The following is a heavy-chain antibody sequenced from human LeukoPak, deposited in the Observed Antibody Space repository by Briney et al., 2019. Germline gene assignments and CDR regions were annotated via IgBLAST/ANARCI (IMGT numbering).Heavy chain of an antibody. V-gene: IGHV3-48*01. CDR2: ITSSSSTI. J-gene: IGHJ4*02. Sequence: GGSLRLSCAASGFTLSSYTMNWVRQAPGKGLEWVSYITSSSSTIYYADSVKGRFTISRDNAKNSLYLQMNSLRVEDTAIYYCATSGSYRFDYWGQGTLVTVSS. CDR3: ATSGSYRFDY. CDR1: GFTLSSYT. D-gene: IGHD1-26*01.